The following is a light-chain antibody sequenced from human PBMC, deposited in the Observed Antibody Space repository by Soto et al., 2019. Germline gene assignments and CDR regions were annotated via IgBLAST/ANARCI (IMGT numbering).Light chain of an antibody. CDR2: GAS. CDR1: QSVSNN. J-gene: IGKJ2*01. CDR3: QQYNNWPHT. Sequence: EIVMTQSPATLSVSPGERATLSCRASQSVSNNLAWYQQKPGQAPRLLIYGASTRATGIPSRLSGSGSGTAFNLTISSLQSEDFAVYYCQQYNNWPHTFGQGTKLEIK. V-gene: IGKV3-15*01.